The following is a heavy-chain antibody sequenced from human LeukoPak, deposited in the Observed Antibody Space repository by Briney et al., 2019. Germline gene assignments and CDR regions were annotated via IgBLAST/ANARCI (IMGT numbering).Heavy chain of an antibody. CDR1: GYTFTSYY. D-gene: IGHD3-10*01. Sequence: ASVKVSCKASGYTFTSYYMHWVRQAPGQGLEWMGIINPSGGSTNYAQKLQGRVTMTTDTSTSTAYMELRSLRSDDTAVYYCASETYYYGSGSYYKSVYWGQGTLVTVSS. CDR3: ASETYYYGSGSYYKSVY. J-gene: IGHJ4*02. CDR2: INPSGGST. V-gene: IGHV1-46*01.